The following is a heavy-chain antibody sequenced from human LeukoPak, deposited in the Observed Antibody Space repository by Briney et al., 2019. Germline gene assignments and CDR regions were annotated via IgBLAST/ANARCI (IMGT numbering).Heavy chain of an antibody. CDR2: MNPINGNT. D-gene: IGHD3-10*01. J-gene: IGHJ5*02. V-gene: IGHV1-8*01. Sequence: PSVKVSCKASGFTLTNYDINWVRQAPGQGLEWMGWMNPINGNTGYARKFQGRVTMTRDTSISTAYMELRSLTSEDTAIYYCVRDGEGVAISVNFWFDPWGQGTLVTVSS. CDR3: VRDGEGVAISVNFWFDP. CDR1: GFTLTNYD.